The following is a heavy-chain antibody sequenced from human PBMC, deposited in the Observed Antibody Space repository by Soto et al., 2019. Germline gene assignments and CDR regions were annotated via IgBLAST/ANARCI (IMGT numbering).Heavy chain of an antibody. V-gene: IGHV1-18*04. CDR2: ISGYNGDI. J-gene: IGHJ4*02. D-gene: IGHD1-26*01. Sequence: QVHLVQSGGEVKKPGASVKVSCKASGYTFNRHGITWVRQAPGQGREWMGWISGYNGDINYEQKFQGRVTLSSDTLTSTVYLELKSLRLDDTAVYYCARVRIVGAREIDFWGQGTLVTVSS. CDR3: ARVRIVGAREIDF. CDR1: GYTFNRHG.